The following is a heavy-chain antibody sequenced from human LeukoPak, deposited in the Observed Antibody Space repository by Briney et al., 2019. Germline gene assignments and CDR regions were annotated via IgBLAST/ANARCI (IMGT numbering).Heavy chain of an antibody. CDR2: IYYSGST. CDR1: GGSISSGGYY. V-gene: IGHV4-31*03. J-gene: IGHJ4*02. D-gene: IGHD2-21*02. CDR3: ARFPCGGDCYPGFDY. Sequence: SETLSLTCTVSGGSISSGGYYWSWIRQHPGKGLEWIGYIYYSGSTYYNPSLKSRVTISVDTSKNQFSLKLSSVTAADTAVYYCARFPCGGDCYPGFDYWGQGTLVTVSS.